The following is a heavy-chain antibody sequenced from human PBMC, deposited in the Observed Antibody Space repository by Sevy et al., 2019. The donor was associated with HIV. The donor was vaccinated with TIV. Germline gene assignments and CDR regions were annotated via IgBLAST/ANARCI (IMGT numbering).Heavy chain of an antibody. CDR3: ARNPPYCSSTSCHFDY. V-gene: IGHV6-1*01. Sequence: KQSQTLSLTCAISGDSFSSNSAAWNWIRQSPSRGLEWLGRTYYRSKWYNDYAVSVKSRITINPDTSKNQFSLQLNSVTPEDTAVYYCARNPPYCSSTSCHFDYWGQGTLVTVSS. CDR1: GDSFSSNSAA. D-gene: IGHD2-2*01. J-gene: IGHJ4*02. CDR2: TYYRSKWYN.